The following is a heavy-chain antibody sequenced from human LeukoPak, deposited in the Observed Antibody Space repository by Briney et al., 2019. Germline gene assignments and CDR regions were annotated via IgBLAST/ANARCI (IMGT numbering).Heavy chain of an antibody. D-gene: IGHD5-12*01. Sequence: PGGSLRLXCAASGFTFSSYSMNWVRQAPGKGLEWVSYISSSSSTIYYADSVKGRFTISRDNAKNSLYLQMNSLRAEDTAVYYCARPRTVVATIEVLIGDAFDIWGQGTMVTVSS. CDR3: ARPRTVVATIEVLIGDAFDI. V-gene: IGHV3-48*01. J-gene: IGHJ3*02. CDR1: GFTFSSYS. CDR2: ISSSSSTI.